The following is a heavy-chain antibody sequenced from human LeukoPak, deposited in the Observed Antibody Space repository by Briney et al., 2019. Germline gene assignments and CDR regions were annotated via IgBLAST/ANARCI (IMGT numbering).Heavy chain of an antibody. V-gene: IGHV1-8*03. D-gene: IGHD3-9*01. CDR1: GYTFTSYG. CDR3: ARAPYYDILTGYYLDS. J-gene: IGHJ4*02. Sequence: ASVKVSCKASGYTFTSYGINWVRQANGQGLEWMGWMNPNSGTTGYAQKFRGRVTFTRDSSISTAYMELSSLRSEDTAVYYCARAPYYDILTGYYLDSWGQGTLITVSS. CDR2: MNPNSGTT.